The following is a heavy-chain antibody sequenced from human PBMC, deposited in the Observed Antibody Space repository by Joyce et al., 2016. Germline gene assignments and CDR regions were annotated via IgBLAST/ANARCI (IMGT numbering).Heavy chain of an antibody. Sequence: EVQLVESGGGLVQPGGSLRLSCAASEISFWSYWVSWVRQAPGKGLEWVANIKQDGSEKYYVDCVKGRFTISRDNAKNSLYLQMNSLRAEDTAVYYCARGYCSRTSCFFYYHFYLDVWGKGTTVTVSS. D-gene: IGHD2-2*01. CDR2: IKQDGSEK. V-gene: IGHV3-7*01. CDR3: ARGYCSRTSCFFYYHFYLDV. CDR1: EISFWSYW. J-gene: IGHJ6*03.